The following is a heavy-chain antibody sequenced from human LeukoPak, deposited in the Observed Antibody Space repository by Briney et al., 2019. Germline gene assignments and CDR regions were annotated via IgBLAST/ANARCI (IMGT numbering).Heavy chain of an antibody. J-gene: IGHJ4*02. V-gene: IGHV1-69*04. CDR2: IIPILGIA. Sequence: SVKVSCKASGGTFSSYAISWVRQTPGQGLEWMGRIIPILGIANYAQKFQGRVTITADKSTSTAYMELSSLRSEDTAVYYCARFLSGLRHFDYWGQGTLVTVSS. CDR1: GGTFSSYA. CDR3: ARFLSGLRHFDY. D-gene: IGHD2/OR15-2a*01.